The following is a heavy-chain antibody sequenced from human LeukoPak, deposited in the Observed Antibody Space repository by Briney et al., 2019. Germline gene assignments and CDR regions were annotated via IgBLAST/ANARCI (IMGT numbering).Heavy chain of an antibody. J-gene: IGHJ4*02. CDR3: ARKRIADLGDETSFGGSPFDS. V-gene: IGHV3-48*03. CDR2: ITSGASVI. CDR1: GFTFKSYH. D-gene: IGHD3-16*01. Sequence: PGRSLRLSCVASGFTFKSYHMNWVRQAPGKGLECLSGITSGASVIYYADSVKGRFTISRDDAKNSLFLQMSGLTVDDTAVYYCARKRIADLGDETSFGGSPFDSWGQGTLVIVSS.